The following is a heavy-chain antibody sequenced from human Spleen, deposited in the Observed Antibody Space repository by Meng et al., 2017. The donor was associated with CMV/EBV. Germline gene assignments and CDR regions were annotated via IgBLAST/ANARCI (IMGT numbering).Heavy chain of an antibody. CDR1: TFSSFD. D-gene: IGHD6-13*01. Sequence: TFSSFDISGVRQDPGKGLEWVGGIIPAFGTTNYAQEFQGRVTIITDESTSTAYMQLSSLRSEDTAIYYCARVVQPYSSSLYDWYFDLWGRGSLVTVSS. V-gene: IGHV1-69*05. CDR3: ARVVQPYSSSLYDWYFDL. CDR2: IIPAFGTT. J-gene: IGHJ2*01.